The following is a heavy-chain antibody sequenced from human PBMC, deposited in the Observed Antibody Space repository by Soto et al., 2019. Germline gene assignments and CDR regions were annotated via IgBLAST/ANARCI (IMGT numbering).Heavy chain of an antibody. J-gene: IGHJ4*02. CDR1: GYSFSTYG. CDR2: LNTGDGNT. D-gene: IGHD3-10*01. V-gene: IGHV1-18*04. Sequence: VLLVQSGAEVKKPGASVKVSCKASGYSFSTYGVSWVRQAPVQGLEWMGWLNTGDGNTAYAQKLQGRSTLTTDTSTTKAYMELRSLRSDDTAIYYCEIGENYGSASDVFDHWGQGTLVTVSS. CDR3: EIGENYGSASDVFDH.